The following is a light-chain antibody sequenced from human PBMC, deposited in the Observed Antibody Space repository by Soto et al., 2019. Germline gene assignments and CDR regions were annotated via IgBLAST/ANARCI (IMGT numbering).Light chain of an antibody. CDR3: QQYNNRPPWT. CDR2: GAS. CDR1: QSVSSN. J-gene: IGKJ1*01. Sequence: EIVMTQSPATLSVSPGERATLSCRASQSVSSNLAWYQQKPGQAPRLLIYGASTRATGIPARFSGSGSGTEFTLATSSLKSTDFALYYCQQYNNRPPWTFGQGTKVETK. V-gene: IGKV3-15*01.